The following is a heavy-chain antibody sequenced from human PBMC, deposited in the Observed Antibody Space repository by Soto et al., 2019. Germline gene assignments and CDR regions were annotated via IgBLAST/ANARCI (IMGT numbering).Heavy chain of an antibody. D-gene: IGHD2-2*02. V-gene: IGHV4-34*01. Sequence: PSETLSLTCAVYGGSFSGYYWSWIRQPPGKGLDWIGEINHSGSTNYNPSLKSRVTISVDTSKNQFSLKLSSVTAADTAVYYCARGGCSRTSCYRSKSDWFDPWGQGTLVTVSS. J-gene: IGHJ5*02. CDR1: GGSFSGYY. CDR3: ARGGCSRTSCYRSKSDWFDP. CDR2: INHSGST.